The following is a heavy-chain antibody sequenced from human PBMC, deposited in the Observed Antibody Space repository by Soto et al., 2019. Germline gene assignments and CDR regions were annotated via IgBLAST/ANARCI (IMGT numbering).Heavy chain of an antibody. J-gene: IGHJ6*02. V-gene: IGHV1-18*04. CDR1: GYTFTSYG. CDR3: ARGEGLHYSPSGHYYYYCMDV. Sequence: GASVKVSCKASGYTFTSYGISWGRQAHGQGREWMGWISAYNGNTNYAQKLQGRVTMTTDTSTSTAYMELRSLRSDDTAVYYCARGEGLHYSPSGHYYYYCMDVWGQGTTVTVSS. CDR2: ISAYNGNT. D-gene: IGHD4-4*01.